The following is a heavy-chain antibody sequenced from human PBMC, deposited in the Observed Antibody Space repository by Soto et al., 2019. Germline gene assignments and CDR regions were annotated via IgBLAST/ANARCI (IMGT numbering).Heavy chain of an antibody. J-gene: IGHJ6*02. D-gene: IGHD3-10*01. CDR2: IYSSGNT. V-gene: IGHV4-31*03. CDR3: ARVGVRGVISGMDV. Sequence: SETLSLTCTVSGGYISSGGYYLSWLSQYPGKGLEWIGCIYSSGNTNYNPSLRRRGSISLDTSKNQFSLNLRSVTAADTAVYYCARVGVRGVISGMDVWGQGTTVTVSS. CDR1: GGYISSGGYY.